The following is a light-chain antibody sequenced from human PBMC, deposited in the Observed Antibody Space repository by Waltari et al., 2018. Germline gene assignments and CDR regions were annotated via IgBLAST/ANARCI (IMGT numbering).Light chain of an antibody. Sequence: DIVMTHSPDSLTVSLGERATINCKSSRNILYSSNNKNHLAWYQQKPGQPPKLLIYWASTRESGVPDRFSGSGSGTDFTLTISSLQPEDVAVYYCQQYYTTPPYTFGQGTKLEIK. CDR1: RNILYSSNNKNH. V-gene: IGKV4-1*01. CDR2: WAS. CDR3: QQYYTTPPYT. J-gene: IGKJ2*01.